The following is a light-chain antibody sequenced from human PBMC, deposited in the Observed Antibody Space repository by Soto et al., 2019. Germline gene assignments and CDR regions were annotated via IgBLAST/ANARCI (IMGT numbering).Light chain of an antibody. CDR2: DVS. J-gene: IGLJ1*01. V-gene: IGLV2-14*01. CDR1: SSDIGDYNY. CDR3: SSYTSSSTYV. Sequence: LTQPASVSGSPGQSITISCTGTSSDIGDYNYVSWYQQHPGKAPKLMIYDVSNRPSGVSNRFSGSKSGNTASLTISGLQADDEADYYCSSYTSSSTYVIGTGTKVTVL.